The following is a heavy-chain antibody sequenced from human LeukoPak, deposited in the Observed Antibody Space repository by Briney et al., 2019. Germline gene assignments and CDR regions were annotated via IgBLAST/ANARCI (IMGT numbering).Heavy chain of an antibody. CDR1: GFTFSDYY. V-gene: IGHV3-11*01. D-gene: IGHD5-24*01. CDR2: ISSSGSTI. Sequence: GGCLRLSCAASGFTFSDYYMSWIRQAPGKGLEWVSYISSSGSTIYYADSVKGRFTISRDNAKNSLYLQMNSLRAEDTAVYYCARDSEMPTINYWGQGTLVTVSS. CDR3: ARDSEMPTINY. J-gene: IGHJ4*02.